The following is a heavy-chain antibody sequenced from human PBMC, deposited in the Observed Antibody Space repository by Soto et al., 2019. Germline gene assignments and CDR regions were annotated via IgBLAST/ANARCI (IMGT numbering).Heavy chain of an antibody. CDR2: ISYDGSTK. CDR3: APWFGAFAY. J-gene: IGHJ4*02. D-gene: IGHD3-10*01. CDR1: GFTFSSYG. V-gene: IGHV3-30*03. Sequence: QVQLVESGGGVVQPGRSLRLSCAASGFTFSSYGMHWVRQAPGKGLAWVAVISYDGSTKHYADSVKGRLTTSRDNSKTSLYLQMNSLGAEDTAVYYCAPWFGAFAYWGQGTLVTVSS.